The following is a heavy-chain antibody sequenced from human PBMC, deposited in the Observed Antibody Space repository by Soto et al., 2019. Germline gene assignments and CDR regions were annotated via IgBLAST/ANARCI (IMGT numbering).Heavy chain of an antibody. CDR2: ISSSGGST. D-gene: IGHD3-16*01. J-gene: IGHJ4*02. V-gene: IGHV3-23*01. CDR1: GFTFSSYA. Sequence: EVQLLESGGGLVQPGGSLRLSCAASGFTFSSYAMGWVRQAPGQVLQWIPVISSSGGSTYYADSVKGRFTIARDNSKDTLFLDMNSLRAEDSAVYYCARIDYVYIWGSYDYWGQGTLVTVSS. CDR3: ARIDYVYIWGSYDY.